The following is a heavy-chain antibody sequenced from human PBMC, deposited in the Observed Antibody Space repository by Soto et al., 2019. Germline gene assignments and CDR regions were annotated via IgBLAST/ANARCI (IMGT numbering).Heavy chain of an antibody. CDR3: ARVWDIVVVPAAIATVGAFDI. J-gene: IGHJ3*02. CDR2: IYSGGST. Sequence: GGSLRLSCAASGFTVSSNYMSWVRQAPGKGLEWVSVIYSGGSTYYADSVKGRFTISRDNSKNTLYLQMNSLRAEDTAVYYCARVWDIVVVPAAIATVGAFDIWGQGTMVTVSS. D-gene: IGHD2-2*01. V-gene: IGHV3-66*01. CDR1: GFTVSSNY.